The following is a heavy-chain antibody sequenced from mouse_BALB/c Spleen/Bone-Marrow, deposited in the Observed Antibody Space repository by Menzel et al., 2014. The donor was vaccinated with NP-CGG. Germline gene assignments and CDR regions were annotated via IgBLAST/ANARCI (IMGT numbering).Heavy chain of an antibody. D-gene: IGHD2-4*01. Sequence: EVKLMESGPGLVKPSQSLSLTCIVTGYSITRDYAWNWIRQFPGNTLEWMGYISYSGSTTYNPSLESRISITRDTSKNQFFLQLNSVTTEDTATHYCARSSSYDYDVGFAYWGQGTLVTVSA. CDR1: GYSITRDYA. CDR3: ARSSSYDYDVGFAY. CDR2: ISYSGST. J-gene: IGHJ3*01. V-gene: IGHV3-2*02.